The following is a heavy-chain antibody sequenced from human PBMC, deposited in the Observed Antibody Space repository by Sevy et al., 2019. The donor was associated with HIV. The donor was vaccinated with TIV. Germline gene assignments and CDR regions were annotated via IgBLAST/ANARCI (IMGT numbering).Heavy chain of an antibody. V-gene: IGHV3-23*01. D-gene: IGHD2-8*01. Sequence: GGSLRLSCAASGFTFSKYSMSWVRQPPGKGLEWVSTLSFGCGEINYADSVKGRFTISRDNSKSSVDLQMNNLRPEDTAVYYCAREGCTKPHDYGGQGTLVNVSS. CDR2: LSFGCGEI. J-gene: IGHJ4*02. CDR3: AREGCTKPHDY. CDR1: GFTFSKYS.